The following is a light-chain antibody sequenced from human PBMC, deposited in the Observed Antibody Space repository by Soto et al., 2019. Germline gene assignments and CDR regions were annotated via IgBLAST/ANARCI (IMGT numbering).Light chain of an antibody. Sequence: DMQMAQSASSLSSSVGDRFTITCRASQNIGRFLNWHQHKPGKAPNVLINVASTLRSGVPSRFSGSGSGTDFNLTINSLQPEDFATYFCQQSFTTPLTFGGGTKVDTK. CDR2: VAS. J-gene: IGKJ4*01. V-gene: IGKV1-39*01. CDR1: QNIGRF. CDR3: QQSFTTPLT.